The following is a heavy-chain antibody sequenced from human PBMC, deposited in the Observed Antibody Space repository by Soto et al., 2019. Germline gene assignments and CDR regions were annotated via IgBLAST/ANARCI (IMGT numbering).Heavy chain of an antibody. CDR1: GFSLSTGVG. D-gene: IGHD3-10*01. J-gene: IGHJ4*02. Sequence: QITLKESGPPLVKPTQTLTLTCTFSGFSLSTGVGVGWIRQPPGKALERLALIYWDDDKRYSSSLKIRLTITKDTSKNQVVLIMTNMDPVDTATYYCAHKSYYGSGSLDYWGQGILVTVSS. CDR3: AHKSYYGSGSLDY. V-gene: IGHV2-5*02. CDR2: IYWDDDK.